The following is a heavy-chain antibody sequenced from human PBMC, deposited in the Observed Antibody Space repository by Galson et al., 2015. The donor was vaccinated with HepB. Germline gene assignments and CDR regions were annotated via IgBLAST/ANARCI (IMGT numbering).Heavy chain of an antibody. V-gene: IGHV3-11*01. Sequence: SLRLSCAASGFSFSGYYMSWIRQAPGKGLEWISFSGRSGSPISYDDSVKGRFTISRDHAKNSLFLQRNSLRGEDTAVYYCARGYCSSASCYNHYYYGRDVWGQGTTVTVSS. CDR2: SGRSGSPI. J-gene: IGHJ6*02. CDR1: GFSFSGYY. D-gene: IGHD2-2*02. CDR3: ARGYCSSASCYNHYYYGRDV.